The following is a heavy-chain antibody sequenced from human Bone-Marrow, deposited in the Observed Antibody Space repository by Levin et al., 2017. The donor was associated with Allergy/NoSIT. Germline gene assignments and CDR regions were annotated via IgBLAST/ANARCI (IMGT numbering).Heavy chain of an antibody. Sequence: PGGSLRLSCAATGFTFSSYGMHWVRQAPGKGPEWVAVIWHDGSNKYYGDSVKGRFTISRDNSMNTVYLEMNSLGSEDTAVYYCAKDCNNGFCPYFESGGQGPLVPVSS. J-gene: IGHJ4*02. CDR3: AKDCNNGFCPYFES. CDR1: GFTFSSYG. V-gene: IGHV3-33*03. D-gene: IGHD2-8*01. CDR2: IWHDGSNK.